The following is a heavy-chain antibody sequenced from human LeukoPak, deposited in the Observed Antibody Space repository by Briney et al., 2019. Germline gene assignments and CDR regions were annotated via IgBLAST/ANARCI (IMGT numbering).Heavy chain of an antibody. Sequence: SGTLSLTCAVSGGSISSSNWWSWVRQPPGKGLEWIGYIYHSGSTYYNPSLKSRVTISVDRSKNQFSLKLSSVTAADTAVYYCARTRLHYGLRDYWGQGTLVTVSS. D-gene: IGHD4-11*01. V-gene: IGHV4-4*02. CDR2: IYHSGST. CDR3: ARTRLHYGLRDY. CDR1: GGSISSSNW. J-gene: IGHJ4*02.